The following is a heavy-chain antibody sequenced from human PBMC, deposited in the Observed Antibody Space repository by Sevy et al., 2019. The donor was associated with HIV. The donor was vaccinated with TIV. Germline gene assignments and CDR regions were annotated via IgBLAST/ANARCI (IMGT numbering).Heavy chain of an antibody. J-gene: IGHJ4*02. V-gene: IGHV3-11*01. D-gene: IGHD6-13*01. CDR2: ISSSGSTI. Sequence: GGSLRLSCAASGFTFSDYYMSWIRQAPGKGLEWVSYISSSGSTIYYADSLKGRFTISRDKAKNSLYLQMNSLRAEDTAVYYCARDRGAAAGPFDYWGQGTLVTVSS. CDR1: GFTFSDYY. CDR3: ARDRGAAAGPFDY.